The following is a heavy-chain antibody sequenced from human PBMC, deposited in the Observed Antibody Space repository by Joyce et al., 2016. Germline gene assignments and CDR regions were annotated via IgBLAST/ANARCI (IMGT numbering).Heavy chain of an antibody. CDR2: IYYTGST. CDR1: GGSISSCDYY. Sequence: QVQLQESGPGLVKPSQTLSLTCCVSGGSISSCDYYWGWIRQPPGKGLEWIGYIYYTGSTDYNLSLKSRITMSVDTSKNQFSLKLSSVTAADTAVYYCARVTWFGDKGFDYWGQGTLVTVSS. D-gene: IGHD3-10*01. J-gene: IGHJ4*02. V-gene: IGHV4-30-4*01. CDR3: ARVTWFGDKGFDY.